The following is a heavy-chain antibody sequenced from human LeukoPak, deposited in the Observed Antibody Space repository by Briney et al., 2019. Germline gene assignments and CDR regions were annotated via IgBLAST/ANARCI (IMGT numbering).Heavy chain of an antibody. D-gene: IGHD3-22*01. CDR3: ARDARTYYYDSSGYYGHFDY. CDR1: GFTFSSYA. Sequence: GGSLRLSCAASGFTFSSYAMHWVRQAPGKGLEWAAVISYDGSNKYYADSVKGRFTISRDNSKNTLYLQMNSLRAEDTAVYYCARDARTYYYDSSGYYGHFDYWGQGTLVTVSS. J-gene: IGHJ4*02. V-gene: IGHV3-30-3*01. CDR2: ISYDGSNK.